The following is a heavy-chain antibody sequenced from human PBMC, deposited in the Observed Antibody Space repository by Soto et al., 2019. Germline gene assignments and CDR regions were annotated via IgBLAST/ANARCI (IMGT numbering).Heavy chain of an antibody. CDR3: ARRRTEKDIVVVPAAIYFDY. J-gene: IGHJ4*02. D-gene: IGHD2-2*02. CDR1: GGSISSSSYY. CDR2: IYYSGRT. V-gene: IGHV4-39*01. Sequence: SETLSLTCTVSGGSISSSSYYWGWIRQPPGKGREWIGSIYYSGRTYNNPSLKSRVTISVDTSKNQFSLKLSSVTAADTAVYYCARRRTEKDIVVVPAAIYFDYWGQGTLVTVSS.